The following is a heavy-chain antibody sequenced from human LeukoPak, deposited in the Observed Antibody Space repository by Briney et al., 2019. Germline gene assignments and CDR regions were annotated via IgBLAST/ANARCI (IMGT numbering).Heavy chain of an antibody. CDR1: GFTFDDYG. Sequence: GGSLRLSCAASGFTFDDYGMSWVRQAPGKGLEWVSGINWNGGSTGYADSVKGRFTISRDNSKNTLYLQMNSLRAEDTAVYYCARDPQAFYDSSGYFDYWGQGTLVTVSS. CDR3: ARDPQAFYDSSGYFDY. V-gene: IGHV3-20*04. J-gene: IGHJ4*02. CDR2: INWNGGST. D-gene: IGHD3-22*01.